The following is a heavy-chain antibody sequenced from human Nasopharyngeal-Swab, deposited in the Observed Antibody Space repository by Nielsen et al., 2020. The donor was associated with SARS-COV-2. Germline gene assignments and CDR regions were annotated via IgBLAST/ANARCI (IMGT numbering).Heavy chain of an antibody. CDR2: ISWNSGSI. CDR3: AALLDYGDYGPDY. D-gene: IGHD4-17*01. J-gene: IGHJ4*02. V-gene: IGHV3-9*01. Sequence: SLKISCAASGFTFDDYAMHWVRQAPGKGLEWVSGISWNSGSIGYADSVKGRFTISRDNAKNSLYLQMNSLRAEDTALYYCAALLDYGDYGPDYWGQGTLVNVSS. CDR1: GFTFDDYA.